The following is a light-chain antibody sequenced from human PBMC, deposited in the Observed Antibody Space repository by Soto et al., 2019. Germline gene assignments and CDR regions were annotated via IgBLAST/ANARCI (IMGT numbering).Light chain of an antibody. CDR2: DVS. J-gene: IGLJ1*01. Sequence: QSVLTQPASVSGSPGQSITISCTGTSSDVGGYNYVSWYQQHAGKAPKLMIYDVSNRPSGVSNRFSGSKSGNTASLTISVLQGEDEADYYCSSYTSSDTLIFGTGTKGTVL. CDR3: SSYTSSDTLI. V-gene: IGLV2-14*01. CDR1: SSDVGGYNY.